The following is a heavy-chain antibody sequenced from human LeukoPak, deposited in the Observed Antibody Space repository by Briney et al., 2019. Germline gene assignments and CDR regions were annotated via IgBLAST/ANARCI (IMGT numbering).Heavy chain of an antibody. CDR2: FDPEDGET. CDR3: ATAPYYDFWSGYYQY. V-gene: IGHV1-24*01. D-gene: IGHD3-3*01. Sequence: ASVKVSCKVSGYTLTELSMHWVRQAPGKGLEWMGGFDPEDGETIYAQKFQGRVTMTEDTSTDTAYMELSSLRSEDTAVYYCATAPYYDFWSGYYQYWGQGTLVTVSS. CDR1: GYTLTELS. J-gene: IGHJ4*02.